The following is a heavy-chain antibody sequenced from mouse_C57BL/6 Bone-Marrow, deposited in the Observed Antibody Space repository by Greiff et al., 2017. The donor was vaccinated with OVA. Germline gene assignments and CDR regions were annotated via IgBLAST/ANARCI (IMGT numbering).Heavy chain of an antibody. CDR1: GYTFTSYW. D-gene: IGHD5-1*01. CDR3: AGGGTFAY. Sequence: QVQLQQPGAELVKPGASVKMSCKASGYTFTSYWITWVKQRPGQGLEWIGDIYPGSGSTNYNEKFKSKATLTADTSSSTAYMQLSSLTSEDSAVYYCAGGGTFAYWGQGTPLTVSA. CDR2: IYPGSGST. V-gene: IGHV1-55*01. J-gene: IGHJ2*01.